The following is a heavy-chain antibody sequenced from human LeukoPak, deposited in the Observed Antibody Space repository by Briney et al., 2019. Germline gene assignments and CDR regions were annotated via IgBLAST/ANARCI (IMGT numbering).Heavy chain of an antibody. CDR1: GFTFSSHW. V-gene: IGHV3-74*01. CDR3: AKDVGATSY. CDR2: INSDGTEI. J-gene: IGHJ4*02. D-gene: IGHD1-26*01. Sequence: PGGSLRLSCAASGFTFSSHWMHWVRQAPGKGLVWVSLINSDGTEISYADSVKGRFTISRDNAANTLNLQMDSLRGDDTAVYYCAKDVGATSYWGQGTLVTVSS.